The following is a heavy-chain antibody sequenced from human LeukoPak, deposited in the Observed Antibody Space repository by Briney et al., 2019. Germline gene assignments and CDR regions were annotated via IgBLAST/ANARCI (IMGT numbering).Heavy chain of an antibody. CDR1: GFTVSSNY. Sequence: PGGSLRLSCAASGFTVSSNYMSWIRQAPGKGLEWVSVIYSGGGTYYAGSVKGRFTISRDNSKNTLYLQMNSLRAEDTAVYYCARDDGSSPYDHWGQGTLVTVSS. CDR3: ARDDGSSPYDH. J-gene: IGHJ4*02. D-gene: IGHD6-6*01. V-gene: IGHV3-66*02. CDR2: IYSGGGT.